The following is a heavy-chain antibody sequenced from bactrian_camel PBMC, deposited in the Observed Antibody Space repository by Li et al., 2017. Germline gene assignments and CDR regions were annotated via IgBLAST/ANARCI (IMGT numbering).Heavy chain of an antibody. V-gene: IGHV3S55*01. CDR3: AAGSSYARSSCNGYAYNY. Sequence: QVQLVESGGGSVQTGGSLRLSCAPSGLSVSDFSMAWFRQSPGKEREAVAAIRRDDLTAYTDSVKGRFTISKDNAGNSLFLQMSNLKPEDTAMYYCAAGSSYARSSCNGYAYNYWGQGTQVTVS. J-gene: IGHJ4*01. CDR2: IRRDDLT. D-gene: IGHD3*01. CDR1: GLSVSDFS.